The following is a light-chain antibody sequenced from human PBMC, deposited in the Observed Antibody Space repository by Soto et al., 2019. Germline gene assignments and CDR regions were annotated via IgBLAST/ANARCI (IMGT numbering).Light chain of an antibody. CDR2: AAS. V-gene: IGKV1-9*01. CDR3: QQLNSYPRGLT. Sequence: DIQLTQSPSFLSASVGDRVTITCRASQGISSFVAWYQQKPGKAPNLLIYAASTLQSGVPSRFSGSGSGTEFTLTISSLQPEDFATYYCQQLNSYPRGLTFGGGTKVEIK. J-gene: IGKJ4*01. CDR1: QGISSF.